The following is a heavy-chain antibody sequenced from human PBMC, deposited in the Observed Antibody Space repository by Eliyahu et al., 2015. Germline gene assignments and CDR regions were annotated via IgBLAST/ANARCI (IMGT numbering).Heavy chain of an antibody. CDR1: GGXIXXGGYS. CDR3: ARVVGGVTPPFDP. CDR2: IYHSGST. J-gene: IGHJ5*02. Sequence: QLQLQESGSGLVKPSQTLSLTCAVSGGXIXXGGYSWSWIRQPPGKGLEWIGNIYHSGSTYYNPSLKSRVTMSVDRSKNQFSLNLSSVTAADTAVYYCARVVGGVTPPFDPWGQGTLVTVSS. D-gene: IGHD3-16*01. V-gene: IGHV4-30-2*01.